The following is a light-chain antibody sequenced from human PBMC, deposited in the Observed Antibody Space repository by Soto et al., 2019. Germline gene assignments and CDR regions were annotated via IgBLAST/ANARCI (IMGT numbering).Light chain of an antibody. Sequence: HSVLTQPASVSGSPGQSITIACTGTSSDVGGYNYVSWYQQHPGKAPKHMIYDVTNRPSGVSNRFSGSKSGNTASLTISGLQAEDEADYYCSSYTSSSTLYVFGTGTQLTVL. CDR3: SSYTSSSTLYV. V-gene: IGLV2-14*01. J-gene: IGLJ1*01. CDR1: SSDVGGYNY. CDR2: DVT.